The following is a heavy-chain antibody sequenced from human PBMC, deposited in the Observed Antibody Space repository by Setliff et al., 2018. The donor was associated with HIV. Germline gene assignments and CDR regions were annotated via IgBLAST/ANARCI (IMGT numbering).Heavy chain of an antibody. Sequence: SETLSLTCRVSGYFINIGHYCGWLRQSPGKGLEWIGTIYHSGGTYYNPSLKSRVTISVDTSNNQFSLRMNSVTAADTAMYYCASFFVTTVTNQDYWGQGTPVTVS. D-gene: IGHD4-17*01. CDR3: ASFFVTTVTNQDY. J-gene: IGHJ4*02. V-gene: IGHV4-38-2*01. CDR2: IYHSGGT. CDR1: GYFINIGHY.